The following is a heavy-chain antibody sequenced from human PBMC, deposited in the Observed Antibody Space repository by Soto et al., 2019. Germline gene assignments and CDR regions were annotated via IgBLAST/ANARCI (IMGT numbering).Heavy chain of an antibody. Sequence: EVQLLESGGGLVQPGGSLRLSCAASGFTFSSYAMSWVRQAPGKGLEWVSAISGSGGSTYYADSVKGRFTISRDNSKNTLYLQMNSLRAEDTAVYYCAKGPQVPIFGVVITGWYFDLWGRGTLVTVSS. D-gene: IGHD3-3*01. V-gene: IGHV3-23*01. CDR2: ISGSGGST. J-gene: IGHJ2*01. CDR1: GFTFSSYA. CDR3: AKGPQVPIFGVVITGWYFDL.